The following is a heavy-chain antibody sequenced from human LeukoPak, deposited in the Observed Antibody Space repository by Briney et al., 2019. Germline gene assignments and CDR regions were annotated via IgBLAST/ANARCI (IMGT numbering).Heavy chain of an antibody. CDR1: GGSISSYY. J-gene: IGHJ5*02. D-gene: IGHD6-13*01. CDR3: ARAHSSRINWFDP. V-gene: IGHV4-59*01. Sequence: SETLSLTCTVSGGSISSYYWSWIRQPPGKGLEWIGYIYYSGSTNYNPSLKSRVTISVDTSKNQFSLKLSSVTAADTAVYYCARAHSSRINWFDPWGQGTLVTVSS. CDR2: IYYSGST.